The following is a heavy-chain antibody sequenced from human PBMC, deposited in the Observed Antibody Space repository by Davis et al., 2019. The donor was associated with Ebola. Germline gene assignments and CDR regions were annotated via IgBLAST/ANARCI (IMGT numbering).Heavy chain of an antibody. D-gene: IGHD3-3*01. CDR3: ARDRFLNWFDP. Sequence: AASVKVSCKASGYTFTSYAMHWVRQAPGQRLEWMGWISAYNGNTNYAQKLQGRVTMTTDTSTSTAYMELRSLRSDDTAVYYCARDRFLNWFDPWGQGTLVTVSS. J-gene: IGHJ5*02. CDR1: GYTFTSYA. V-gene: IGHV1-18*01. CDR2: ISAYNGNT.